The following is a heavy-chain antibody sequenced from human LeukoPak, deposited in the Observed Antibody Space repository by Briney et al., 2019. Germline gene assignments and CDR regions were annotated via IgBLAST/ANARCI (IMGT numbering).Heavy chain of an antibody. Sequence: ASVKVSCKASGYTFTGYYMHWVRQAPGQGLEWMGWINPNSGGTNYAQKFQGRVTMTRDTSISTAYMELSRLRSDDTAVYYCARDLLYYGDYSWFDPWGKGTLVTVSS. CDR2: INPNSGGT. V-gene: IGHV1-2*02. CDR1: GYTFTGYY. D-gene: IGHD4-17*01. J-gene: IGHJ5*02. CDR3: ARDLLYYGDYSWFDP.